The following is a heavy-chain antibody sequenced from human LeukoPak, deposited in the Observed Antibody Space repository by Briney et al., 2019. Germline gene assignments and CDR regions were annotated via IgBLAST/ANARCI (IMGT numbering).Heavy chain of an antibody. V-gene: IGHV4-39*01. D-gene: IGHD3-10*01. CDR2: IYHSGST. CDR3: AGSDYYYYMDV. CDR1: GGSISSSSYY. J-gene: IGHJ6*03. Sequence: SETLSLTCTVSGGSISSSSYYWGWIRQPPGKGLEWIGSIYHSGSTYYNPSLKSRVTISGDTSKNQFSLKLSSVTAADTAVFYCAGSDYYYYMDVWGKGTTVTVSS.